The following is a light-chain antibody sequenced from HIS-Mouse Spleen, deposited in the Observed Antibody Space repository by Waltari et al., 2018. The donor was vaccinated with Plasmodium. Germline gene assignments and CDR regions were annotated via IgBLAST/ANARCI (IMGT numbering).Light chain of an antibody. J-gene: IGLJ3*02. V-gene: IGLV3-10*01. CDR1: ALPKKY. Sequence: SYELTQPPSVSVSPGQTARITCSGDALPKKYSYCYQKKSGQAPVLVIYEDSKRPSGLPERFSGSSSGTMATLTISGAQVEDEADYYCYSTDSSGNHRVFGGGTKLTVL. CDR2: EDS. CDR3: YSTDSSGNHRV.